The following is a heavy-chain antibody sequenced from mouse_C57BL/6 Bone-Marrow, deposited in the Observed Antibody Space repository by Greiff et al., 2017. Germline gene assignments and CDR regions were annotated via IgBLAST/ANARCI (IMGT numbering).Heavy chain of an antibody. CDR1: GYTFTSYW. CDR2: IDPSDSYT. J-gene: IGHJ3*01. V-gene: IGHV1-69*01. D-gene: IGHD1-1*01. Sequence: QVQLQQPGAELVMPGASVKLSCKASGYTFTSYWMHWVKQRPGQGLEWIGEIDPSDSYTNYNQKFKGKSTLTVDKSSSTAYMQLSSLTSEDSAVYYCAREGWSTTGPCAYWGQGTRVTVAA. CDR3: AREGWSTTGPCAY.